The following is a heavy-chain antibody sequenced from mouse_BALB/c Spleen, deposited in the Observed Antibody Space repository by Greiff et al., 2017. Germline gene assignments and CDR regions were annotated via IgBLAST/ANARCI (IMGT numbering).Heavy chain of an antibody. V-gene: IGHV1-18*01. CDR2: INPNNGGT. D-gene: IGHD2-10*02. J-gene: IGHJ4*01. CDR1: GYTFTDYN. CDR3: ARSQYGNLYAMDY. Sequence: VQLQQSGPELVKPGASVKIPCKASGYTFTDYNMDWVKQSHGKSLEWIGDINPNNGGTIYNQKFKGKATLTVDKSSSTAYMELRSLTTEDTAVYYCARSQYGNLYAMDYWGQGTSVTVSS.